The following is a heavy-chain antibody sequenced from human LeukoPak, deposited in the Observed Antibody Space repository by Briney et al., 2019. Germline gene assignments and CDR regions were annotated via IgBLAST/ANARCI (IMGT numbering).Heavy chain of an antibody. Sequence: ASVKVSCKASGYTFTGYYMHWVQQAPGQGLEWMGWINPNSGGTNYAQKFQGRVTMTRDTSISTAYMELSRLRSDDTAVYYCARGTQLLWFGELSDYYFDYWGQGTLVTVSS. V-gene: IGHV1-2*02. J-gene: IGHJ4*02. CDR2: INPNSGGT. D-gene: IGHD3-10*01. CDR3: ARGTQLLWFGELSDYYFDY. CDR1: GYTFTGYY.